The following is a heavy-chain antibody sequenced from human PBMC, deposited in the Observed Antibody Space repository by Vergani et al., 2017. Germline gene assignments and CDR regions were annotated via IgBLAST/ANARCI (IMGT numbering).Heavy chain of an antibody. V-gene: IGHV4-4*02. CDR2: IYHSGST. Sequence: QVQLVESGGGVVQPGRSLRLSCAASGFTFSSYAMHWVRQAPGKGLEWIGEIYHSGSTNYNPSLKSRVTISVDTSKNQFSLKLSSVTAADTAVYYCARRRGVRGSGSYHWFDPWGQGTLVTVSS. J-gene: IGHJ5*02. CDR3: ARRRGVRGSGSYHWFDP. D-gene: IGHD3-10*01. CDR1: GFTFSSYA.